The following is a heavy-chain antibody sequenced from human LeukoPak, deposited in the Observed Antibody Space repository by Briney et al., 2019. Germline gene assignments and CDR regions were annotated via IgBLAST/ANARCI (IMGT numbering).Heavy chain of an antibody. V-gene: IGHV3-23*01. CDR2: ISGSGGST. Sequence: GGSLRLSCAASGFTFSSYGMSWVRQAPGKGLEWVSSISGSGGSTYYADSEKGRFTISRDNSRNTLSLQMHSLRADDTAVYYCAKDRPYISSWYGCSTPWGQGTLVTVSS. CDR3: AKDRPYISSWYGCSTP. D-gene: IGHD6-13*01. CDR1: GFTFSSYG. J-gene: IGHJ5*02.